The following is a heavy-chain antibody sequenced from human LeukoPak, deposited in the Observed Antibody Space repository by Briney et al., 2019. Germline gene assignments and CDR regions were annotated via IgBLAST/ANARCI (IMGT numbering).Heavy chain of an antibody. V-gene: IGHV3-30-3*01. CDR3: ARGGGQVVTRNFDY. J-gene: IGHJ4*02. CDR1: GFTFSNFA. Sequence: PGRSLRLSCAASGFTFSNFAMHWVRQAPGKGLKWVTVVSYDGSNQYYADSVKGRFTISRDNSKNTLYLQMNSLRAEDTAVYYCARGGGQVVTRNFDYWGQGTLVTVSS. CDR2: VSYDGSNQ. D-gene: IGHD4-23*01.